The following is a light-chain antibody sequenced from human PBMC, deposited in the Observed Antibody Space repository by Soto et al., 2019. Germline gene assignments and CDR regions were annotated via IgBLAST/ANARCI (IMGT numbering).Light chain of an antibody. CDR3: QQYDDWLRLT. Sequence: EIVMTQSPATLSVSPVEIATLSCMASQSVNIYLAWYQQKPGQAPRLLIFGASYRATGIPARFSGSGSGTEFNLTISSLQSEDFAVYFCQQYDDWLRLTFGGGTKVDIK. J-gene: IGKJ4*01. CDR2: GAS. CDR1: QSVNIY. V-gene: IGKV3D-15*01.